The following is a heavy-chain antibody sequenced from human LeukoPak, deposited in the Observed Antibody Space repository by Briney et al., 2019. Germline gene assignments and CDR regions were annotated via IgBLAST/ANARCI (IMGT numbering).Heavy chain of an antibody. CDR2: ISGSGGST. CDR1: GFTFSSYA. V-gene: IGHV3-23*01. J-gene: IGHJ3*01. CDR3: AKVQSDIVGAVFFAFDV. D-gene: IGHD1-26*01. Sequence: PGGSLRLSCAASGFTFSSYAMSWVRQAPGKGLEWVSAISGSGGSTYYADFVKGRFTISRDNSKNSLYLQMNSLRVEDTGVYYCAKVQSDIVGAVFFAFDVWGQGTMVSVSS.